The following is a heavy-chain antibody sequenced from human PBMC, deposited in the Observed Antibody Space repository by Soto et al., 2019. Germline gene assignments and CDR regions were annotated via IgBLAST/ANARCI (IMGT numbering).Heavy chain of an antibody. CDR1: GFSLSSSGVA. J-gene: IGHJ4*02. V-gene: IGHV2-5*02. CDR2: IYWDDDE. CDR3: AHRRGAAAVAY. D-gene: IGHD6-13*01. Sequence: QITLKESGPTLVKPTQTLTLTCSFSGFSLSSSGVAVGWIRQPPGKALEWLALIYWDDDERYSPSLQRRLTISKDTSKNQVVLRMTNMDPSDTGMYYCAHRRGAAAVAYWGQGTLVTVSS.